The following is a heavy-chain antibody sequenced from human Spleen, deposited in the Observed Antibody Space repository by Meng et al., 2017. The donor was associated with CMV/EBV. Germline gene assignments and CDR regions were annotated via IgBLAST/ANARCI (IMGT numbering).Heavy chain of an antibody. CDR1: GYRFSNYW. J-gene: IGHJ2*01. D-gene: IGHD3-10*01. V-gene: IGHV5-51*01. CDR3: ARHFNRDWHFDF. CDR2: IYPGDSDT. Sequence: GESLKISCKGSGYRFSNYWIGWVRQMPGKGLEWMGIIYPGDSDTRYFPSFQGQVTISVDKSISTAYLQWSSLKASDTAMYYCARHFNRDWHFDFWGRGTLVTVSS.